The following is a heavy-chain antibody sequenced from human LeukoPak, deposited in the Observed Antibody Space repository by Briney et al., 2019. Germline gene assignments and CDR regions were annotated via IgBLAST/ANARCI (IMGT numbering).Heavy chain of an antibody. CDR1: GGSISSSGYY. D-gene: IGHD3-10*01. V-gene: IGHV4-39*01. CDR3: ARVAHYGSGSYYIPMYNWFDP. Sequence: PSETLSLTCTVSGGSISSSGYYWGWIRQPPGKGLEWIGSMYYSGSTYYNPSLKSRVTISVDTSKNQFSLKLSSVTAADTAVYYCARVAHYGSGSYYIPMYNWFDPWGQGTLVTVSS. J-gene: IGHJ5*02. CDR2: MYYSGST.